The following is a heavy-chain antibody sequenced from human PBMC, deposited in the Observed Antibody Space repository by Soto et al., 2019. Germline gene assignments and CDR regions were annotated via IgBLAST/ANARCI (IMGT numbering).Heavy chain of an antibody. CDR2: INPNGGDT. Sequence: GASVKVSCKASGYTFTYYHVHWLRQSPGQGLEWMGIINPNGGDTTYAQKFQGRVTMTRDTSTSTVYMEVSSLRAEDTAVYYCAKVGLPASLSSIAARDYFDYWGQGTLVTVSS. V-gene: IGHV1-46*01. J-gene: IGHJ4*02. D-gene: IGHD6-6*01. CDR1: GYTFTYYH. CDR3: AKVGLPASLSSIAARDYFDY.